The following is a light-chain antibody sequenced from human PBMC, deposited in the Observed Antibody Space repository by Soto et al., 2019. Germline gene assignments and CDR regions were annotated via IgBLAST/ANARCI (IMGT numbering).Light chain of an antibody. CDR1: QSISSW. J-gene: IGKJ1*01. CDR2: KAS. V-gene: IGKV1-5*03. CDR3: QQYNSYSWT. Sequence: DSQMTQSPSTLSASVGDRVTITCRASQSISSWLAWYQQKPGKAPTLLVYKASSLEKGVPSRFSGSGSVTEFTLTISSLQPDDFAAYYCQQYNSYSWTFGQGTKVDIK.